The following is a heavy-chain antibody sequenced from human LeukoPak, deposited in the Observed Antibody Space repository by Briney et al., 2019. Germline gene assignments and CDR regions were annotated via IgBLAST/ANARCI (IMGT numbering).Heavy chain of an antibody. D-gene: IGHD2-15*01. CDR1: GFTFSSYA. V-gene: IGHV3-23*01. J-gene: IGHJ4*02. CDR3: ARDSGGTDFDY. Sequence: TGGSLRLSCAASGFTFSSYAMSWVRQAPGKGLEWVSTISGSGGSTYHADSVKGRFTISRDNSKNTLYLQMNSLRAEDTAVYYCARDSGGTDFDYWGQGTLVTVSS. CDR2: ISGSGGST.